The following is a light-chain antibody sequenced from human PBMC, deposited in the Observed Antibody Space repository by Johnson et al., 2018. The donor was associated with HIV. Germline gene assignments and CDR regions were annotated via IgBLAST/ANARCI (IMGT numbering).Light chain of an antibody. CDR1: SSNIGNNY. V-gene: IGLV1-51*02. CDR3: GTWDSGLGAHYV. J-gene: IGLJ1*01. CDR2: EKN. Sequence: QSVLTQPPSVSAAPGQKVTISCSGSSSNIGNNYVSWYQQIPGTAPTLLIYEKNKRPSGIPDRFSASKSGTSATLDITGIQTGDEADYYCGTWDSGLGAHYVFGTGTKVTVL.